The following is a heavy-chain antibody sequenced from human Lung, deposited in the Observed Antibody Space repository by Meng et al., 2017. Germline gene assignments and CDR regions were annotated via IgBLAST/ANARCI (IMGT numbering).Heavy chain of an antibody. J-gene: IGHJ4*02. CDR1: GGSFSTHT. CDR3: ARGRRNEPLFDY. CDR2: LIAVFDKT. V-gene: IGHV1-69*13. D-gene: IGHD1-14*01. Sequence: QVQLGESGAEGKKRGSAVKVPCKTSGGSFSTHTWSWVRQAPGQGLEWMGGLIAVFDKTKAAPRFQDRVTFTADESTSTAYMELSSLTFDDTAVYFCARGRRNEPLFDYWGQGTLVTVSS.